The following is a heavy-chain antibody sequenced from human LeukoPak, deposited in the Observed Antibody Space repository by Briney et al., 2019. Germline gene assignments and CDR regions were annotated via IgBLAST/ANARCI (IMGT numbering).Heavy chain of an antibody. J-gene: IGHJ4*02. CDR2: IIPIFGTA. D-gene: IGHD6-13*01. Sequence: GASVKVSCKASGGTFSSYAISWVRQAPGQGLEWMGGIIPIFGTANYAQKFQGRVTITTDESTSTAYMELSSLRSEDTAVYYCARAPGVAAPFDYWGQGTLVTVSS. CDR3: ARAPGVAAPFDY. V-gene: IGHV1-69*05. CDR1: GGTFSSYA.